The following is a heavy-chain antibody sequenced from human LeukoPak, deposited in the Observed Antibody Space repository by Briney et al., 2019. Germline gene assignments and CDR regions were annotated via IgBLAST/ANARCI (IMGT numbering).Heavy chain of an antibody. J-gene: IGHJ3*02. Sequence: GESLRLSCVTSGLNFDDYGMSWIRQLPAKGLEWVSGINWNGGSTIYPDSVKGRFTISRDNARNSLYLEMNNLKVEDTAFYYFARERTSVGEPALNIWERETMVTVSS. CDR2: INWNGGST. V-gene: IGHV3-20*04. CDR3: ARERTSVGEPALNI. D-gene: IGHD3-16*01. CDR1: GLNFDDYG.